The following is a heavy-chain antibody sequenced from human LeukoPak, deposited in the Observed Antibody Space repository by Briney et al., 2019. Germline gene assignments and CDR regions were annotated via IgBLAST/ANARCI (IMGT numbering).Heavy chain of an antibody. CDR3: ARDNVAMVRGVRRGFDP. J-gene: IGHJ5*02. D-gene: IGHD3-10*01. V-gene: IGHV1-2*04. CDR2: INPNSGGT. CDR1: GYTFTGYY. Sequence: ASVKVSCKGSGYTFTGYYMHWVRQAPGQGLEWMGWINPNSGGTNYAQKFQGWVTMTRDTSISTAYMELSRLRSDDTAVYYCARDNVAMVRGVRRGFDPWGQGTLVTVSS.